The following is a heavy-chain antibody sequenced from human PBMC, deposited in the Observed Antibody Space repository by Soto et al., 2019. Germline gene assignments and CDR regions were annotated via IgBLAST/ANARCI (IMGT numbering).Heavy chain of an antibody. CDR2: IYSGGST. CDR3: ERVKVIHSMIDPIDY. V-gene: IGHV3-53*01. Sequence: GGSLRLSCAASGFTVSSNYMSWVRQAPGKGLEWVSVIYSGGSTYYADSVKGRFTISRDNSKNTLYLQMNSLRAEDTAVYYCERVKVIHSMIDPIDYWGQGTLVTVSS. J-gene: IGHJ4*02. CDR1: GFTVSSNY. D-gene: IGHD2-21*01.